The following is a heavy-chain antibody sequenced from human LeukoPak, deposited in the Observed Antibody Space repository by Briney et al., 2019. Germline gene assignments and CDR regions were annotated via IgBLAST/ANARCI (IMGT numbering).Heavy chain of an antibody. CDR2: INPSGGST. CDR1: GFTFTSYY. CDR3: ACVVRGAFDI. V-gene: IGHV1-46*03. Sequence: ASVKVSCKASGFTFTSYYMHWVRQAPGQGLEWMGIINPSGGSTSYPQKFQGRVTMTRDTSTSTVYMELSSLRSEDTAVYYCACVVRGAFDIWGQGTLVTVYS. J-gene: IGHJ3*02. D-gene: IGHD2-21*01.